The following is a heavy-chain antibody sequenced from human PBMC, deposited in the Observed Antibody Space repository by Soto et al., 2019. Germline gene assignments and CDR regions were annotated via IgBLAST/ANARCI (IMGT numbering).Heavy chain of an antibody. V-gene: IGHV3-23*01. CDR3: AKDLSWRLQYYFDS. CDR2: ITDSGGRT. D-gene: IGHD3-3*01. J-gene: IGHJ4*02. Sequence: GGSLGLSCAASGFSFSAYAMYWVRQAPGKGLEWVSSITDSGGRTYYADSVKGRFTISRDNSKNTLSLQMSSLRAEDTAIYYCAKDLSWRLQYYFDSWGQGTLVTVSS. CDR1: GFSFSAYA.